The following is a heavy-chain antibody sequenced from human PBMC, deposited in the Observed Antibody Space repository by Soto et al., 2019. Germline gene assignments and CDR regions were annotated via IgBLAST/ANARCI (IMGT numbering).Heavy chain of an antibody. V-gene: IGHV1-3*01. J-gene: IGHJ5*02. CDR1: GYTFTSYI. CDR3: ARGFDP. Sequence: ASVKVSCKASGYTFTSYIMHWVRQAPGQRLEWMGWINVGNGNTDYSQKFQGRVTITRDTSASTIYMELSSLRSEDTAVYYCARGFDPWGQGTLVTVSS. CDR2: INVGNGNT.